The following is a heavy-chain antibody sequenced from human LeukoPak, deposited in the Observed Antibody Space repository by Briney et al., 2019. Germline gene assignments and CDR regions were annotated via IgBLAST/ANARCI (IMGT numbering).Heavy chain of an antibody. CDR2: INPSGGST. D-gene: IGHD3-3*01. CDR1: GYTFTKYY. J-gene: IGHJ5*02. Sequence: EASVKVSCKASGYTFTKYYVHWVRQAPGQGLEWMGIINPSGGSTNYAQKFQGRVTMTRDTSTSTVYMELSSLRSEDTAVYFCARGAPVRFDFSSGLTALLDPWGQGTLVPVSS. CDR3: ARGAPVRFDFSSGLTALLDP. V-gene: IGHV1-46*01.